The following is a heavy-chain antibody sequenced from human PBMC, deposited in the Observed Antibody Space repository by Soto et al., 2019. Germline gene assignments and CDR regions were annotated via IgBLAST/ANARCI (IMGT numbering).Heavy chain of an antibody. CDR2: ISGSGRNP. CDR1: GFTFISYA. D-gene: IGHD4-17*01. Sequence: EVQVLESGGGLVQPGGSLRLSCAASGFTFISYAMSWVRQAPGQGLEWVSAISGSGRNPYYADSVKGRFTIARDTSKNTLYLQINSLRAEDTALYYYAKTASMTIRDGFDHWGQGTLVTVS. CDR3: AKTASMTIRDGFDH. J-gene: IGHJ4*02. V-gene: IGHV3-23*01.